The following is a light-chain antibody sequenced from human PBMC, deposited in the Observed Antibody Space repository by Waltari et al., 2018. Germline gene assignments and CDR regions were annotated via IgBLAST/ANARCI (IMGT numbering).Light chain of an antibody. V-gene: IGLV2-14*03. CDR2: NVN. CDR3: GSYTGSYIYL. J-gene: IGLJ1*01. Sequence: QSALTQPASVSGSPGQSITISCTGTSSDIGAYNYVSWYQPHPGKVPKVIIYNVNERPSRVSILFSGSKSGNKASLTISGLQAEDEADYYCGSYTGSYIYLFGTGTKVTV. CDR1: SSDIGAYNY.